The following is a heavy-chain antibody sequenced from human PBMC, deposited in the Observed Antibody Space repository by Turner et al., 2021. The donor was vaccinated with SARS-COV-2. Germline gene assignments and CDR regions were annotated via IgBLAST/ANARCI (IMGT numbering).Heavy chain of an antibody. CDR1: GFPFSDAW. CDR2: IKSKTDGGTT. V-gene: IGHV3-15*01. CDR3: TGRGKVSYTWFDP. Sequence: EVQLVESGGGFVKPGGSLRLSCAASGFPFSDAWMSWVRQAPGKGLEWVGRIKSKTDGGTTDYAAPVKGRFTISRDDSENTLYLQMNSLKTEDTAVYYCTGRGKVSYTWFDPWGQGTLVTVSS. D-gene: IGHD2-8*01. J-gene: IGHJ5*02.